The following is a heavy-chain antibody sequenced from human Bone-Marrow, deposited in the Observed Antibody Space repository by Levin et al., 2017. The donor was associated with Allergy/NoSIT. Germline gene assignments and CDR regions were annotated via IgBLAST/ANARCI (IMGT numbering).Heavy chain of an antibody. J-gene: IGHJ4*02. CDR2: IHPSAST. CDR3: ARTMLRGPFDY. D-gene: IGHD3-10*01. CDR1: GGSISSNINS. Sequence: SETLSLTCDVSGGSISSNINSWAWVRQPPGKGPEWIGYIHPSASTYYKPSLRGRITISVERSKNQLSLKLTSVTAADTAVYFCARTMLRGPFDYWGQGILVTVSS. V-gene: IGHV4-30-2*01.